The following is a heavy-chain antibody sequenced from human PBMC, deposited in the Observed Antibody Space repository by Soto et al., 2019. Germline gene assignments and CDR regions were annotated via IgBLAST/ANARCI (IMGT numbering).Heavy chain of an antibody. CDR2: IYYSGST. Sequence: QVQLQESGPGLVKPSETLSLTCTVSGGSISSYYWSWIWQPPGKGLEWIGYIYYSGSTNYNPSLTSRVALSVCPSKIQFSLKLRSVTAADTAVYYCASLWGWSVDYWGQGTLVTVSS. J-gene: IGHJ4*02. V-gene: IGHV4-59*08. CDR1: GGSISSYY. D-gene: IGHD3-16*01. CDR3: ASLWGWSVDY.